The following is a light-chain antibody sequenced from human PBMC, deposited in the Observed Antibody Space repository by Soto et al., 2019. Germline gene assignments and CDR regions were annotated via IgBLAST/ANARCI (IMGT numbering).Light chain of an antibody. J-gene: IGKJ3*01. CDR1: QSVYNN. Sequence: EIVMTQAPATLSVSQGERATLSCRASQSVYNNLAWYQQKPGQAPRLLIHSASTRATDIPARFSGSGYGTEFTLTISSLQSEDFALYFCQHYNNWPLTFGPGTTVDVK. V-gene: IGKV3-15*01. CDR3: QHYNNWPLT. CDR2: SAS.